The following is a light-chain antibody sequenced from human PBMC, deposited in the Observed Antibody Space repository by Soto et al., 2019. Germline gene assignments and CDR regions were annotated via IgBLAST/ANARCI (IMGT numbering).Light chain of an antibody. Sequence: IQMTQSPSSLSASVRDRVTITCRASQAIGNDLGWYQQKPGKAPNVLIYGASSLRNGVPSRFSGSGSGTHFTLTINRLQSEDFATYFCLQDNSYPWTFGQGTKVEI. V-gene: IGKV1-6*01. CDR2: GAS. CDR3: LQDNSYPWT. CDR1: QAIGND. J-gene: IGKJ1*01.